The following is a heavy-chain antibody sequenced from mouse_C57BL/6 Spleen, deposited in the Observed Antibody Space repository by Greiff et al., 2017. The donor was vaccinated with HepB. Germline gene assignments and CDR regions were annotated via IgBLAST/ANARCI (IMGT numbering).Heavy chain of an antibody. V-gene: IGHV10-1*01. CDR3: VRPDYDYAPFAY. D-gene: IGHD2-4*01. CDR2: IRSKSNNYAT. J-gene: IGHJ3*01. Sequence: EVQVVESGGGLVQPKGSLKLSCAASGFSFNTYAMNWVRQAPGKGLEWVARIRSKSNNYATYYADSVKDRFTISRDDSESMLYLQMNNLKTEDTAMYYCVRPDYDYAPFAYWGQGTLVTVSA. CDR1: GFSFNTYA.